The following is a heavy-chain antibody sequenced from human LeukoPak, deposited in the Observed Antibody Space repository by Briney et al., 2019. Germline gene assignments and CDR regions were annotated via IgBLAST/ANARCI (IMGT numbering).Heavy chain of an antibody. J-gene: IGHJ5*02. V-gene: IGHV1-8*03. CDR1: GYIFTSYD. CDR2: MNPNSGNT. D-gene: IGHD2-21*01. Sequence: ASVKVSCKASGYIFTSYDINWVRQATGQGLEGMGWMNPNSGNTGYAQKFQGRVTITRNTSISTAYMELSSLRSEDTAVYYCARSVARGQFDPWGQGTLVTVSS. CDR3: ARSVARGQFDP.